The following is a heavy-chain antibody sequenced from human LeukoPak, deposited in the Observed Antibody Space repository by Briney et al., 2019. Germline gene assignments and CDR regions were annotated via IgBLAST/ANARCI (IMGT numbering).Heavy chain of an antibody. CDR3: ARDGYCSSTSCIDAFDI. V-gene: IGHV3-74*01. J-gene: IGHJ3*02. D-gene: IGHD2-2*03. CDR1: GFTFSSYW. CDR2: INSDGSST. Sequence: GGSLRLSCAASGFTFSSYWMSWVRQAPGKGLVWVSRINSDGSSTSYADSVKGRFTISRDNAKNTLYLQMNSLRAEDTAVYYCARDGYCSSTSCIDAFDIWGQGTMVTVSS.